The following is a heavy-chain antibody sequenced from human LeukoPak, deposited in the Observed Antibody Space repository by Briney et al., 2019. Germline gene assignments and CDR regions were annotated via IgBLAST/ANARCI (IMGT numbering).Heavy chain of an antibody. CDR1: GFTFSSYA. J-gene: IGHJ4*02. Sequence: PGGSLRLSCAASGFTFSSYAMHWVRQAPGKGLEWVAVISYDGSNKYYADSVKGRFTISRDNSKNTLYLQMNSLRAEDTAVYHCALYDSSGYGSFDYWGQGTLVTVSS. CDR3: ALYDSSGYGSFDY. CDR2: ISYDGSNK. D-gene: IGHD3-22*01. V-gene: IGHV3-30-3*01.